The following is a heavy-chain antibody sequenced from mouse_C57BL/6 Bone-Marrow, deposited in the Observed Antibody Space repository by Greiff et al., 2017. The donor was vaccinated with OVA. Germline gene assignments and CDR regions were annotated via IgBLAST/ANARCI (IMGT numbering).Heavy chain of an antibody. CDR1: GFNIKDDY. Sequence: VQLQQSGAELVRPGASVKLSCTASGFNIKDDYMHWVKQRPEQGLEWIGWIDPENGDTEYASKFQGKATITADTSSNTAYLQLSSLTSEDTADYYCTTDTTEAYWGQGTLVTVSA. D-gene: IGHD1-1*01. J-gene: IGHJ3*01. CDR3: TTDTTEAY. CDR2: IDPENGDT. V-gene: IGHV14-4*01.